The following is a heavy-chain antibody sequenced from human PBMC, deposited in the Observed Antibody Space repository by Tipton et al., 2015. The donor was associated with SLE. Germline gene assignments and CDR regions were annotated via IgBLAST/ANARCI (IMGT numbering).Heavy chain of an antibody. CDR3: ARVPYSSSWFDY. V-gene: IGHV4-59*07. J-gene: IGHJ4*02. Sequence: TLSLTCTVSGGSISSYYWSWIRQPPGKGLEWIGYIYYSGSTNNNPSLKSRVTISVDTSKNQFSLKLSSVTAADTAVYYCARVPYSSSWFDYWGQGTLVTVSS. CDR2: IYYSGST. D-gene: IGHD6-13*01. CDR1: GGSISSYY.